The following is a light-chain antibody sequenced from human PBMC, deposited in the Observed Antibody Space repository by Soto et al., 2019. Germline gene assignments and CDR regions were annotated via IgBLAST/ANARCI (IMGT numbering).Light chain of an antibody. Sequence: DIQMTQSPSTLSASVGDTVTVTCRASQSIGRWLAWYQQKPGKAPKLLIFDASTLENGVPARFSGSRSGPESSLTIRSLQPDDFATYYCQQYYSYWTFGQGTKLDIK. V-gene: IGKV1-5*01. CDR1: QSIGRW. J-gene: IGKJ1*01. CDR2: DAS. CDR3: QQYYSYWT.